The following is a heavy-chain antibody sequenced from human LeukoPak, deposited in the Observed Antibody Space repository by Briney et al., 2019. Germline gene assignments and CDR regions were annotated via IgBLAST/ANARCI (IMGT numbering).Heavy chain of an antibody. CDR1: GYTFTGYY. Sequence: ASVKVSCKASGYTFTGYYMHWVRQAPGQGLEWMGRINPNSGGTNYAQKFQGRVTMTRDTSISTAYMELSRPRSDDTAVYYCARDDSGSYNFDYWGQGTLVTVSS. V-gene: IGHV1-2*06. D-gene: IGHD1-26*01. CDR3: ARDDSGSYNFDY. CDR2: INPNSGGT. J-gene: IGHJ4*02.